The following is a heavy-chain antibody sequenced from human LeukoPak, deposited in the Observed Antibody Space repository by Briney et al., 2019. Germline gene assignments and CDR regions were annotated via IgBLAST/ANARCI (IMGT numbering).Heavy chain of an antibody. J-gene: IGHJ6*02. D-gene: IGHD2-21*02. V-gene: IGHV1-69*05. CDR2: IIPIFGTA. CDR3: ARVPSIRLVTPGRYYGMDV. Sequence: ASVKVSCKASGGTFSSYAISWVRQAPGQGLEWMGGIIPIFGTANYAQKFQGRVTITTDESTSTAYMELSSLRSEDTAVYYCARVPSIRLVTPGRYYGMDVWGQGTTVTVSS. CDR1: GGTFSSYA.